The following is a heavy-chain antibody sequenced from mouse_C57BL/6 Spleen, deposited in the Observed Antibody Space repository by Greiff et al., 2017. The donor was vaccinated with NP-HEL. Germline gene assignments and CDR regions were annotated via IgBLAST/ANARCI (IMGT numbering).Heavy chain of an antibody. CDR3: ARHYGSSHDY. Sequence: QVQLKQPGAELVKPGASVKLSCKASGYTFTSYWMQWVKQRPGQGLEWIGEIDPSDSYTNYNQKFKGKATLTVDTSSSTAYMQLSSLTSEDSAVYYCARHYGSSHDYWGQGTTLTVSS. J-gene: IGHJ2*01. V-gene: IGHV1-50*01. D-gene: IGHD1-1*01. CDR1: GYTFTSYW. CDR2: IDPSDSYT.